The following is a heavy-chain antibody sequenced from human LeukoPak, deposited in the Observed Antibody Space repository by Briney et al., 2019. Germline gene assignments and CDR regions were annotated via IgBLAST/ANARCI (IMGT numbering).Heavy chain of an antibody. CDR1: GFTFSTYA. V-gene: IGHV3-23*01. D-gene: IGHD3-22*01. J-gene: IGHJ4*02. CDR2: ITGSGGGT. Sequence: GGSLRLSCAASGFTFSTYAMSWVRQAPGKGLEWVSGITGSGGGTYYADSVKGRFTISRDNSKNTLYLQMNSLRAEDTAVYYCAKSSYYDSSGYYGEYYFDYWGQGTLVTVSS. CDR3: AKSSYYDSSGYYGEYYFDY.